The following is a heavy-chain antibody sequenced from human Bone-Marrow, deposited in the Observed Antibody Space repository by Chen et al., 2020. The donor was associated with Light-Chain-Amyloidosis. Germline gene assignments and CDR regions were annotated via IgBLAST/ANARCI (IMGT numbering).Heavy chain of an antibody. J-gene: IGHJ4*02. V-gene: IGHV5-51*01. CDR2: IYPDDSDA. D-gene: IGHD5-12*01. CDR1: GYTFPNYW. Sequence: VQLEQSGPEVKKPGESLKISCKGYGYTFPNYWIGWVRQLPGKGLEWMGVIYPDDSDARYSPSFEVQVTISADKSITTAYLQWRSLKASDTAMYYCARRRDGYNFDYWGQGTLVTVSS. CDR3: ARRRDGYNFDY.